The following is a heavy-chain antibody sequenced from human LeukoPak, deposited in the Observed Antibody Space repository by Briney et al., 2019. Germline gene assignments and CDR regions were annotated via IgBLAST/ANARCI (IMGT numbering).Heavy chain of an antibody. D-gene: IGHD2-2*01. Sequence: SVKVSCKASGGTFGSYAISWVRQAPGQGLEWMGGIIPIFGTANYAQKFQGRVTITADESTSTAYMELSSLRSEDTAVYYCALSFYCSSTSCYYSESFDPWGQGTLVTVSS. CDR3: ALSFYCSSTSCYYSESFDP. CDR2: IIPIFGTA. J-gene: IGHJ5*02. CDR1: GGTFGSYA. V-gene: IGHV1-69*13.